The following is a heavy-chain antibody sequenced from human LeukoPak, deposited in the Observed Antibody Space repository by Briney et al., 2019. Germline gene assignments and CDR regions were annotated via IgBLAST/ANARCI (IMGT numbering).Heavy chain of an antibody. CDR1: GGSISSSSYY. CDR2: IYYSGST. CDR3: ARVLLWFGEPPVNYMDV. Sequence: PSETLSLTCTVSGGSISSSSYYWGWIRQPPGKGLEWIGSIYYSGSTYYNPSLKSRVTISVDTSKNQFSLKLSSVTAADTAVYYCARVLLWFGEPPVNYMDVWGKGTTVTVSS. D-gene: IGHD3-10*01. J-gene: IGHJ6*03. V-gene: IGHV4-39*01.